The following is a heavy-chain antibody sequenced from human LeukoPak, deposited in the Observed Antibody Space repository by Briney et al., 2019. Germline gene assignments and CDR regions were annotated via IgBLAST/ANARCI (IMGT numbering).Heavy chain of an antibody. CDR2: IYYSGST. V-gene: IGHV4-39*01. Sequence: SETLSLTCTVSGGSISSSSYYWGWIRQPPGKGLEWIGSIYYSGSTYYNPSLKSRVTISVDTSKNQFSLKLSSVTAADTAVYYGARVVSWNYFDYGGQGTLATVSS. J-gene: IGHJ4*02. CDR1: GGSISSSSYY. D-gene: IGHD6-13*01. CDR3: ARVVSWNYFDY.